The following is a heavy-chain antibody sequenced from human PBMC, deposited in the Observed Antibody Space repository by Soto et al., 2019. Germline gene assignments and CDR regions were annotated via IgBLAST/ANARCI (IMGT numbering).Heavy chain of an antibody. CDR2: ISYDGSNK. D-gene: IGHD3-16*01. V-gene: IGHV3-30-3*01. Sequence: PGGSLRLSCAASGFTFSSYAMHWVRQAPGKGLEWVAVISYDGSNKYYADSVKGRFTISRDNSKNTLCLQMNSLRAEDTAVYYCAREGGGGSWGGNNYYYYGMDVWGQGTTVTVSS. J-gene: IGHJ6*02. CDR1: GFTFSSYA. CDR3: AREGGGGSWGGNNYYYYGMDV.